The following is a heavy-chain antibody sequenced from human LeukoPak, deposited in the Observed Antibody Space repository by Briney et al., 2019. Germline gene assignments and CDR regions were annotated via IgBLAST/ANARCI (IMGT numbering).Heavy chain of an antibody. CDR3: ARGYSSSYRIDY. V-gene: IGHV3-30*07. D-gene: IGHD6-6*01. J-gene: IGHJ4*02. CDR2: ISYDGSNK. CDR1: GFTLSSYA. Sequence: GGSLRLSCAASGFTLSSYAMHWVRQAPGKGLEWVAVISYDGSNKYYADSVKGRFTISRDNSKNTLYLQMNSLSAEDTAVYYCARGYSSSYRIDYWGQGTLVTVSS.